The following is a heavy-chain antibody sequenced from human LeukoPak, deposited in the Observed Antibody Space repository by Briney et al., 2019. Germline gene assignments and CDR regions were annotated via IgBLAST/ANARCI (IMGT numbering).Heavy chain of an antibody. CDR2: IYTSGST. V-gene: IGHV4-61*02. CDR3: ARGHIGP. J-gene: IGHJ5*02. CDR1: GGSISSGTYY. D-gene: IGHD2-21*01. Sequence: SETLSLTCTVSGGSISSGTYYWSWIRQPAGKGLEWIGRIYTSGSTNYNPSLKCRVTISVDTSKDQFSLKLSSVTAADTAVYYCARGHIGPWGQGTLVTVSS.